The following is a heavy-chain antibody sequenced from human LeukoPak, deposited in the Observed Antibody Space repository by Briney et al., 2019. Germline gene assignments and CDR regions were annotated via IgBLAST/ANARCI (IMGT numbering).Heavy chain of an antibody. CDR1: GYTFTNYG. V-gene: IGHV1-46*01. J-gene: IGHJ4*02. Sequence: ASVKVSCKASGYTFTNYGINWVRQAPGQGLEWMGIINPSGGSTTYAEKFQGRVTMTRDTSTSTVYMELSSLRSEDTAVYYCARTTDGTADYWGQGTLVTVSS. CDR2: INPSGGST. D-gene: IGHD1-14*01. CDR3: ARTTDGTADY.